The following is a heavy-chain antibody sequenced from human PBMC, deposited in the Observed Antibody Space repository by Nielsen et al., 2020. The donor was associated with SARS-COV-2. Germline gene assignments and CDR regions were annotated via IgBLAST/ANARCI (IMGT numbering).Heavy chain of an antibody. CDR3: ARDPAWSGYYSYLDY. CDR2: ITGSGGST. Sequence: GESLKISCAASGFTFSSYAMHWVRQAPEKGLEWVSAITGSGGSTYYAVSVKGRFTISRDNSKNTLYLQMNSLRAEDTAVYYCARDPAWSGYYSYLDYWGQGTLVTVSS. J-gene: IGHJ4*02. CDR1: GFTFSSYA. V-gene: IGHV3-23*01. D-gene: IGHD3-3*01.